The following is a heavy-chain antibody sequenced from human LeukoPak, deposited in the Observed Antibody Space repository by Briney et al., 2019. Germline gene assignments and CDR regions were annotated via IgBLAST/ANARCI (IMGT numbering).Heavy chain of an antibody. CDR1: GFTFSEYY. J-gene: IGHJ6*03. CDR3: ARDLVWFGEPKGYYNYMDV. D-gene: IGHD3-10*01. Sequence: PGGPLRLSCAGSGFTFSEYYIYWIRQAPGKGLEWVSDSVKGRFTISRDNAKNSLSLQIHSLRAEDTAVYYCARDLVWFGEPKGYYNYMDVWGKGTTVTVSS. V-gene: IGHV3-69-1*01.